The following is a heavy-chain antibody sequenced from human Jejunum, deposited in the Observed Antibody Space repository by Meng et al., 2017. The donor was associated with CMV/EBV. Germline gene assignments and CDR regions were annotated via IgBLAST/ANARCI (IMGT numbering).Heavy chain of an antibody. CDR2: ISSKASGGTT. V-gene: IGHV3-49*04. Sequence: EYSMSWVRQTPGKGLGWVGFISSKASGGTTDYAASVKGRFTISRDDSKSIAYLQMNSVKTEDTAVYYCTRDAKYCVYTSCYGLGYWGQGTLVTVSS. CDR1: EYS. J-gene: IGHJ4*02. CDR3: TRDAKYCVYTSCYGLGY. D-gene: IGHD2-2*01.